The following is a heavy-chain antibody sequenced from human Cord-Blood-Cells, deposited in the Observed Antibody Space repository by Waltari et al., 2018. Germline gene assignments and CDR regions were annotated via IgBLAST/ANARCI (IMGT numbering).Heavy chain of an antibody. CDR2: INHSGST. CDR3: ARGGEAGMGY. D-gene: IGHD2-21*01. Sequence: QVQLQQWGAGLLKPSETLSLTCAVYGGSFSGYYWSWILTPPGKGLVWIGEINHSGSTNYNPSLKSRVTISVDTSKNQFSLKLSSVTAADTAVYYCARGGEAGMGYWGQGTLVTVSS. J-gene: IGHJ4*02. CDR1: GGSFSGYY. V-gene: IGHV4-34*01.